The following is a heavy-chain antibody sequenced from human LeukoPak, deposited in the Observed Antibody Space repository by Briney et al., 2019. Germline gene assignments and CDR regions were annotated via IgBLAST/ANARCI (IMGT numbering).Heavy chain of an antibody. J-gene: IGHJ6*02. CDR2: TYYSGST. CDR3: ARGCSSTSCDPYYYYAMDV. D-gene: IGHD2-2*01. CDR1: GGSISSYY. Sequence: SETLSLTCTVSGGSISSYYWNWIRQPPGKALEWIGYTYYSGSTNYNPSLKSRVTISVDTSKNQFSLKLSSVTAADAAVYYCARGCSSTSCDPYYYYAMDVWGQGTTVTVSS. V-gene: IGHV4-59*01.